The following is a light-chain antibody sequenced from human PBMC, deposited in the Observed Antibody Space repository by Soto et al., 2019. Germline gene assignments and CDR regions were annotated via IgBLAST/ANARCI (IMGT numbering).Light chain of an antibody. CDR3: CSYAGTSTHTV. J-gene: IGLJ7*01. Sequence: QSVLTQPASVSGSPGQSIPISCTGTSSDVGSYNLVSWYQQHPGKAPKLMISEVSKRPSGISDRFSGSKSGSTASLTISGLQAEDEADYYCCSYAGTSTHTVFGGGTQLTVL. CDR1: SSDVGSYNL. V-gene: IGLV2-23*02. CDR2: EVS.